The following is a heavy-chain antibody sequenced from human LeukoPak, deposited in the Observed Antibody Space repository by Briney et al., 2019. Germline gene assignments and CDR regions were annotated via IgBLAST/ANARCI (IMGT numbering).Heavy chain of an antibody. CDR1: GFTFSSYS. J-gene: IGHJ4*02. CDR2: ISSSSSTI. Sequence: PGGSLRLSCAASGFTFSSYSMNWVRQAPGKGLEWVSYISSSSSTIYYADSVKGRFTISRDNARNSLYLQMSSLRVEDTAVYYCIRDLFDDYSLDYRGQGALVTVSS. D-gene: IGHD3-16*01. CDR3: IRDLFDDYSLDY. V-gene: IGHV3-48*04.